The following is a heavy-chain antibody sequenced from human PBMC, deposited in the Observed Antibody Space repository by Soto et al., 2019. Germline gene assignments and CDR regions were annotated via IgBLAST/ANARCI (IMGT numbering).Heavy chain of an antibody. J-gene: IGHJ4*02. Sequence: TPTRRVSVNFSVVALRSSGMCVSWIRQPPGKALEWLARIDWDDDRYYSTSLKTRLTVSKDISKNQVVLTMTDMDPVDTATYYCARTVYCSSTSCYYFDYWGQGPPVTVSS. CDR1: VVALRSSGMC. D-gene: IGHD2-2*01. V-gene: IGHV2-70*11. CDR2: IDWDDDR. CDR3: ARTVYCSSTSCYYFDY.